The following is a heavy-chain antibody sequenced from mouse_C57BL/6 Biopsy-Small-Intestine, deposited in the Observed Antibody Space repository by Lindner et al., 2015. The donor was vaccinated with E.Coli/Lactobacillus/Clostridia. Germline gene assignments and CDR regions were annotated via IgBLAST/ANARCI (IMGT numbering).Heavy chain of an antibody. V-gene: IGHV1-4*01. CDR1: GYTFTSYA. CDR2: INPYNGNT. Sequence: SVKVSCKTSGYTFTSYAISWVRQAPGQGLDWMGWINPYNGNTNYAQKLQGRVTMTTDTSTNTAYMELRSLRSDDTAVYYCARDRLDAVAGTDYWGQGTLVTVSS. CDR3: ARDRLDAVAGTDY. J-gene: IGHJ4*01. D-gene: IGHD6-1*01.